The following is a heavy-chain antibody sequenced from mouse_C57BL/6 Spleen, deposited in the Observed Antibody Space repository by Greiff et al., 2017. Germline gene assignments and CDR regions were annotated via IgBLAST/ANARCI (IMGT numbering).Heavy chain of an antibody. CDR3: ARRYYGSSPYYAMDY. V-gene: IGHV1-69*01. J-gene: IGHJ4*01. D-gene: IGHD1-1*01. CDR2: IDPSDSYT. Sequence: QVQLQQPGAELVMPGASVKLSCKASGYTFTSYWMHWVKQRPGQGLEWIGEIDPSDSYTNYNQKFKGKSTMTVDKSSSTAYMQLSSLTSEDSAVYDCARRYYGSSPYYAMDYWGQGTSVTVSS. CDR1: GYTFTSYW.